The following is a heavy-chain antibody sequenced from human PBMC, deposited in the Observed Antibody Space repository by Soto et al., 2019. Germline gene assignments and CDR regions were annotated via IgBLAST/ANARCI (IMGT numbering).Heavy chain of an antibody. J-gene: IGHJ4*02. CDR1: GFTFSSYA. CDR3: ASDLKITIFGVVISQTDY. D-gene: IGHD3-3*01. Sequence: LRLSCAASGFTFSSYAMHWVRQAPGRGLEWVAVISYDGSNKYYADSVKGRFTISRDNSKNTLYLQMNSLRAEDTAVYYCASDLKITIFGVVISQTDYWGQGTLVTVSS. CDR2: ISYDGSNK. V-gene: IGHV3-30-3*01.